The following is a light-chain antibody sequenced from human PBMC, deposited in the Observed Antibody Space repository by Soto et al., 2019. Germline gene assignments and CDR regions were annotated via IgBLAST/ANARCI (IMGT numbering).Light chain of an antibody. Sequence: DTQMTQSPSSLSASVEERATITSRGIKGISTYLAWYHQKPVKVPKPLIYAASTLQSGVPSRFSGSGSGTDFTLTISSLQPEDVATYYCQKYNSAPKTFGQGTKLEIK. CDR3: QKYNSAPKT. CDR1: KGISTY. CDR2: AAS. V-gene: IGKV1-27*01. J-gene: IGKJ2*01.